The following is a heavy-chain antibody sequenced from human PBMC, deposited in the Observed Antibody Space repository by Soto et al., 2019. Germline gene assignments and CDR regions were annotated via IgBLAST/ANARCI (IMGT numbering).Heavy chain of an antibody. CDR3: ARDIFGYGDYGYYYGMDV. D-gene: IGHD4-17*01. Sequence: EVQLVESGGGLVQPGGSLRLSCAASGFTVSSNYMSWVRQAPGKGLEWVSVIYSGGSTYYADSVKGRFTISRDNSKXTXXLQMNSLRAEDTAVYYCARDIFGYGDYGYYYGMDVWGQGTTVTVSS. V-gene: IGHV3-66*01. J-gene: IGHJ6*02. CDR2: IYSGGST. CDR1: GFTVSSNY.